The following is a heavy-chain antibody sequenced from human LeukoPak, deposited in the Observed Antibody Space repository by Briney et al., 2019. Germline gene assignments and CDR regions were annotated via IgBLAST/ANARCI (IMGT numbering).Heavy chain of an antibody. V-gene: IGHV1-69*05. CDR3: ARLSSSTSFPDENWFDP. CDR2: IIPIFGTA. Sequence: SVKVSCKASGGTFSSYAISWVRQAPGQGLEWMGGIIPIFGTANYAQKFQGRVTITTDESTSTAYMELSSLRSEDTAVYYCARLSSSTSFPDENWFDPWGQGTLVTVSS. D-gene: IGHD2-2*01. J-gene: IGHJ5*02. CDR1: GGTFSSYA.